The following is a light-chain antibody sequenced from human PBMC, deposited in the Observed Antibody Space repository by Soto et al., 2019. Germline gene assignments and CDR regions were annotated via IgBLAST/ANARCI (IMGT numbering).Light chain of an antibody. CDR3: HQRSTWPFT. V-gene: IGKV3-11*01. J-gene: IGKJ3*01. CDR2: DAS. CDR1: QSISSY. Sequence: EIVLTQSPATLSLSPGARATLSSRASQSISSYLAWYQRKPDQAPRLLIYDASNRATGIPARFSGSGSGTDFTLTISSLEPEDFAVYYCHQRSTWPFTFGPGIKVDIK.